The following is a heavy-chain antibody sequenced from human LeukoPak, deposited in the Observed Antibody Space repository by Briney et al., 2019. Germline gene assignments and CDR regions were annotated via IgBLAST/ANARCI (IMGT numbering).Heavy chain of an antibody. CDR3: ARDGGSDQYYFDL. Sequence: GSLRLSCAASGFTFSSYWMSWVRQPPGKGLEWIGEISHSGSTHYKPSLKSRVTISVDKSKNQVLLKLSSVTAADTAMYYCARDGGSDQYYFDLWGQGTLVTVSS. V-gene: IGHV4-4*02. D-gene: IGHD6-19*01. CDR1: GFTFSSYW. J-gene: IGHJ4*02. CDR2: ISHSGST.